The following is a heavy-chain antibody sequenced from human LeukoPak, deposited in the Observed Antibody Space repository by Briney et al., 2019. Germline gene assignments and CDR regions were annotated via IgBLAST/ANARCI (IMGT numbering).Heavy chain of an antibody. CDR2: IKQDGSEK. D-gene: IGHD5-24*01. CDR3: ARDLDSRDGYNYVGY. Sequence: GGSLRLSCAASGFTFSSYWMSWVRQAPGKGLEWVANIKQDGSEKYYVDSVKGRFTISRDNAKNSLYLQMNSLRAEDTAVYYCARDLDSRDGYNYVGYWGQGTLVTVSS. CDR1: GFTFSSYW. V-gene: IGHV3-7*01. J-gene: IGHJ4*02.